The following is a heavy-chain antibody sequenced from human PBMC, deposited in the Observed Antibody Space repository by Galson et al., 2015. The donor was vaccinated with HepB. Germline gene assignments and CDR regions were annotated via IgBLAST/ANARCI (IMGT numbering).Heavy chain of an antibody. CDR2: IKSKSDGGTT. CDR1: GFIFSNAR. D-gene: IGHD3-10*01. CDR3: VKDPREFAAFDI. Sequence: SLRLSCAASGFIFSNARMNWVRQVPGKGLEWVGRIKSKSDGGTTDYAAPVKGRFTVSRDDSKNTLYLQMSSLRAEDTAVYYCVKDPREFAAFDIWGQGTMVTVSS. V-gene: IGHV3-15*07. J-gene: IGHJ3*02.